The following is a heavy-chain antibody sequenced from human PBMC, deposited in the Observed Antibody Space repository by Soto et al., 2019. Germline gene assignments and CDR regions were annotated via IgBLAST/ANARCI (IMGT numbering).Heavy chain of an antibody. CDR1: GGTFSSYG. V-gene: IGHV1-69*01. CDR3: AREGYNSGRDPLDI. J-gene: IGHJ3*02. Sequence: QVQLVQSGAEEKKPGSSVRVSCKAPGGTFSSYGISWVRQAPGQGLEWMGGISPMVGMANYAERFQGRVTITADESTSTAHRELLSLKAEDTATYYCAREGYNSGRDPLDIWGQGTMVTGSS. D-gene: IGHD6-19*01. CDR2: ISPMVGMA.